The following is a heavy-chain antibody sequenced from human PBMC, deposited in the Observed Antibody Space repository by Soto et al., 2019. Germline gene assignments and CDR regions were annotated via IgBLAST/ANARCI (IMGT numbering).Heavy chain of an antibody. CDR1: GFTVSSNY. Sequence: PGGSLRLSCAASGFTVSSNYMSWVRQAPGKGLEWVSVIYSGGSTYYADSVKGRFTISRDNSKNTLYLQMNSLRAEDTAVYYCAKALVYYYYYYMDVWGKGTTVTVSS. CDR3: AKALVYYYYYYMDV. V-gene: IGHV3-66*01. D-gene: IGHD2-8*01. J-gene: IGHJ6*03. CDR2: IYSGGST.